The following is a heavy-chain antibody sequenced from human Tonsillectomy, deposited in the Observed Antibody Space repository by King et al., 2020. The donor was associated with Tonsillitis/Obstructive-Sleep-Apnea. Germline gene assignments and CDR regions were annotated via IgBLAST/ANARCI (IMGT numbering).Heavy chain of an antibody. Sequence: VQLVESGGGVVQPGRSLRLSWAASGFTFSSYAMHLVRPAPGKGLGWVAGISYDGSGEYYADSVKGRFTISRDNSKNTVYLQMNSLRAEDTAVYYCARDGGVEMATIENYFDYWGQGTLVTVSS. J-gene: IGHJ4*02. CDR2: ISYDGSGE. CDR1: GFTFSSYA. D-gene: IGHD5-24*01. CDR3: ARDGGVEMATIENYFDY. V-gene: IGHV3-30*04.